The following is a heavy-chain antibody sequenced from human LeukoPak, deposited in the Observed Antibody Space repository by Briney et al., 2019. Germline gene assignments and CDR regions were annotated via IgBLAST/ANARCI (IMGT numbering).Heavy chain of an antibody. CDR1: GFTFSSYA. CDR2: ISGSGGST. CDR3: AKDPCFCAYCGGDAF. J-gene: IGHJ4*01. V-gene: IGHV3-23*01. Sequence: GGSLGLSCAASGFTFSSYAMSWVRQAPGKGLEWVSAISGSGGSTYYADSVKGRFTISRDNSKNTLYLQMNSLRAEDTAVYYCAKDPCFCAYCGGDAFWGQGTLVTVSS. D-gene: IGHD2-21*02.